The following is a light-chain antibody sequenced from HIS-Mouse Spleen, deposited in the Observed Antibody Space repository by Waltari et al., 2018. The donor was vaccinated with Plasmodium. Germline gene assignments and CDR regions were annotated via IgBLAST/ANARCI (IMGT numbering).Light chain of an antibody. CDR3: RQHNNWTFT. V-gene: IGKV3-15*01. CDR2: GAS. CDR1: QSVSSN. Sequence: ELVMTQSPAPLSVSPGERDTLSCRARQSVSSNLPWYQQKPGEAPTLLIYGASTRDPGIPATFSSSSSATAVILIISSLQSEDFSVNYCRQHNNWTFTFGPGTKVDIK. J-gene: IGKJ3*01.